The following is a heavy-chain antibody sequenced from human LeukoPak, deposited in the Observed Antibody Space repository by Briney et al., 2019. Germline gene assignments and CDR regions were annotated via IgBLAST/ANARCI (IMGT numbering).Heavy chain of an antibody. CDR3: ARDRVAVAGTGLLDY. Sequence: PSETLSLTCTVSGGSISSSSYYWGWIRQPPGKGLEWIGSFYYSGSAYYNPSLESRVTISVDTSKNQFSLRLRSVTAADTAIYYCARDRVAVAGTGLLDYWGQGTLVTISS. J-gene: IGHJ4*02. CDR2: FYYSGSA. D-gene: IGHD6-19*01. V-gene: IGHV4-39*07. CDR1: GGSISSSSYY.